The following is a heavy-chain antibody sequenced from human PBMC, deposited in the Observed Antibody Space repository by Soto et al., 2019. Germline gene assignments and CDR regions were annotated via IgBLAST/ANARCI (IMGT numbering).Heavy chain of an antibody. J-gene: IGHJ6*02. Sequence: QVQLVQSGAEVKKPGSSVKVSCKASGGTFSSYAISWVRQAPGQGLEWMGGIIPIFGTANYAQKIQGRVTITADESTSTAYMELSSLRSDDTAVYYCARGGVSDDYTTLEWVYYYYYGMDVWGQGTTVTVSS. CDR2: IIPIFGTA. CDR1: GGTFSSYA. D-gene: IGHD1-1*01. CDR3: ARGGVSDDYTTLEWVYYYYYGMDV. V-gene: IGHV1-69*01.